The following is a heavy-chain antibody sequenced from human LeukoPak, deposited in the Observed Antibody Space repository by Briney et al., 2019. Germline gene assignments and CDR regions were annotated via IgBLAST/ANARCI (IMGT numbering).Heavy chain of an antibody. CDR2: IMRVGGST. CDR1: GFTFHDYA. V-gene: IGHV3-43*02. J-gene: IGHJ3*02. CDR3: AKEPGEGFVAYWAFDI. Sequence: PGGSLRLSGAASGFTFHDYAMHWVGQSPGKGRDWVALIMRVGGSTYYADSVKGRFTISRANSKNSLYLQMHSLRTEDTALYYCAKEPGEGFVAYWAFDIWGQGTMVTVSS. D-gene: IGHD2-21*01.